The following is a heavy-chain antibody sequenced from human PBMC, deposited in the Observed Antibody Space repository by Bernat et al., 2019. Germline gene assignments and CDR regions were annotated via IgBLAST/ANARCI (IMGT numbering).Heavy chain of an antibody. Sequence: EVQLVESGGGLVQPGRSLRLSCAASGFSFDDHAMHWVRQAPGKGLEWVSSISWNSGSIGYADSVKGRFTISRDNAKNSLYLQMNRLRAEDTDLYESVKGYTRYSSSGWGWGQGALVTVSS. CDR2: ISWNSGSI. CDR1: GFSFDDHA. CDR3: VKGYTRYSSSGWG. J-gene: IGHJ4*02. D-gene: IGHD6-6*01. V-gene: IGHV3-9*01.